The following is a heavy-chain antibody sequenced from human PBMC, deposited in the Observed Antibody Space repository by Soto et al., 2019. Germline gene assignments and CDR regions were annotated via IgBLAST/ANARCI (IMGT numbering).Heavy chain of an antibody. D-gene: IGHD3-22*01. Sequence: KPSETLSLTCTVSGGSISSGGYYWSWIRQHPGKGLEWIGYIYYSGSTYYNPSLKSRVTISVGTSKNQFSLKLSSVTAADTAVYYCARDRGTSTYYYDSSGYYGGSKSSPDAFDIWGQGTMVTVSS. CDR3: ARDRGTSTYYYDSSGYYGGSKSSPDAFDI. J-gene: IGHJ3*02. CDR2: IYYSGST. CDR1: GGSISSGGYY. V-gene: IGHV4-31*03.